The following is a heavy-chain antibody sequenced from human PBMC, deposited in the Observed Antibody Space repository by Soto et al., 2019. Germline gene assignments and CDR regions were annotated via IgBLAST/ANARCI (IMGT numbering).Heavy chain of an antibody. CDR1: GFTFSSHC. CDR2: IKQDGSAK. Sequence: DVQLVESGGGLVQPGGSLRLSCAASGFTFSSHCMSWVRQAPGKGLEWVANIKQDGSAKDYVDSVKGRFTISRDNAKNSLSLPMNSLRAEDTAVYYCTRERLDSWGQGTLVIVSS. CDR3: TRERLDS. V-gene: IGHV3-7*01. J-gene: IGHJ5*01.